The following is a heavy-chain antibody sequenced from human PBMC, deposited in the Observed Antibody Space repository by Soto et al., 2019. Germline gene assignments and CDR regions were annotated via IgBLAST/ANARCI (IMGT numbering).Heavy chain of an antibody. CDR2: IYYSGSA. CDR1: GGSISSSTYY. CDR3: ARHGVDYGDYASYYYYGMDV. V-gene: IGHV4-39*01. Sequence: QVQLQESGPGLVKPSETLSLTCTVSGGSISSSTYYWGWIRQPPGKGLEWIGFIYYSGSAYYNPSLKCRLTISIDTSKNQLSLKLTPVPAADTAVFYCARHGVDYGDYASYYYYGMDVWGRGTTVTVSS. D-gene: IGHD4-17*01. J-gene: IGHJ6*02.